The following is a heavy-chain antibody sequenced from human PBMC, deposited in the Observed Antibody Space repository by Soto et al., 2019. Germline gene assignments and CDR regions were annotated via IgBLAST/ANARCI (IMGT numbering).Heavy chain of an antibody. V-gene: IGHV3-23*01. CDR3: VKLRLELLYLDS. CDR1: GFTFNRYG. Sequence: HPGGSLRLSCAASGFTFNRYGMSWVRQAPGKGLEWVSAISGSGDSTYYADSVKGRFTISRDNSNNTLYLQMNNLRADDTALYFCVKLRLELLYLDSGGLGALVTVAA. CDR2: ISGSGDST. J-gene: IGHJ4*02. D-gene: IGHD1-7*01.